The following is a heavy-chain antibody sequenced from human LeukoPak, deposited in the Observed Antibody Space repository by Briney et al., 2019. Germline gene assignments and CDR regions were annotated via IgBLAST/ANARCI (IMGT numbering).Heavy chain of an antibody. D-gene: IGHD4-23*01. Sequence: ASVKVSCEASGYTFTSYYMHWVRQAPGQGLEWMGIINPSGGSTSYAQKFQGRVTMTRDTSTSTVYMELSSLRSEDTAVYYCARAYTVVRPFDYWGQGTLVTVSS. J-gene: IGHJ4*02. CDR1: GYTFTSYY. V-gene: IGHV1-46*01. CDR3: ARAYTVVRPFDY. CDR2: INPSGGST.